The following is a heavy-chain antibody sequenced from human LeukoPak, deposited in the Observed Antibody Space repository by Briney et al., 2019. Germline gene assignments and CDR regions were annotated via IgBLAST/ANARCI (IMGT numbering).Heavy chain of an antibody. D-gene: IGHD2-2*01. CDR2: MSYDGSNK. CDR3: AKEPYCSSTSCIGEYFQR. V-gene: IGHV3-30*18. CDR1: GFTFSSYG. J-gene: IGHJ1*01. Sequence: GRSLRLSCAASGFTFSSYGMHWVRQAPGKGLGWVAVMSYDGSNKYYADSVKGRFTISRDNSKNTLYLQMNSLRAEDTAVYYCAKEPYCSSTSCIGEYFQRWGQGTLVTVSS.